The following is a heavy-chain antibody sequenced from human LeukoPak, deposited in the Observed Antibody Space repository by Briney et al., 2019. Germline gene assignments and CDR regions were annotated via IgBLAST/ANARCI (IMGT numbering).Heavy chain of an antibody. D-gene: IGHD5-12*01. CDR2: IDDDGAGT. CDR1: GFPFSGYW. J-gene: IGHJ5*02. Sequence: GGSLRLSCAASGFPFSGYWMHWVRQAPGKGLVWDSRIDDDGAGTTYADSVKGRFTISRDNAKNTLYLQMNSLRVEDTAVYYCARSASGYDAWGQGTLVTVSS. CDR3: ARSASGYDA. V-gene: IGHV3-74*01.